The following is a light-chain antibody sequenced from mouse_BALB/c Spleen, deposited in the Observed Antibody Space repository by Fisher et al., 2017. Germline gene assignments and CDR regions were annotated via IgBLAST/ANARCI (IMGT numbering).Light chain of an antibody. CDR1: QSVDYDGDSY. CDR3: QQNNEDPYT. J-gene: IGKJ2*01. Sequence: DIVMTQSTASLAVSLGQRATISCKASQSVDYDGDSYMNWFQQKPGQPPKLLIYRASNLESGIPARFSGSGSRTDFTLTIDPVEADDAATYYCQQNNEDPYTFGGGTKLEIK. CDR2: RAS. V-gene: IGKV3-4*01.